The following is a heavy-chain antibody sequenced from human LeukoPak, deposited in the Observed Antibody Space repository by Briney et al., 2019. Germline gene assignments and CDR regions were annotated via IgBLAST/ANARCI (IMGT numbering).Heavy chain of an antibody. CDR1: GFTFDDYG. CDR3: AGGGLKWDQSIVGAPFDY. V-gene: IGHV3-20*04. J-gene: IGHJ4*02. Sequence: PGGSLRLSCAASGFTFDDYGMSWVRQAPGKGLEWVSGINWNGGSTGYADSVKGRFTISRDNAKNSLYLQMNSLRAEDTALYYCAGGGLKWDQSIVGAPFDYWGQGTLVTVSS. CDR2: INWNGGST. D-gene: IGHD1-26*01.